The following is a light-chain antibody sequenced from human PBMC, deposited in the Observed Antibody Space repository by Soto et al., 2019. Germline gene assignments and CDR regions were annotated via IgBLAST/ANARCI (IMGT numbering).Light chain of an antibody. CDR2: EVT. CDR1: SSDVGAYNY. Sequence: QSALTQPASVSGSPGQSITISCTGTSSDVGAYNYVSWYQQHPGEAPKLMIYEVTHRPSGVSNRFSGSKSGNTAFLTISGLQAEDEADYSCSSYATSGTPWVFGGGTKVTVL. CDR3: SSYATSGTPWV. J-gene: IGLJ3*02. V-gene: IGLV2-14*01.